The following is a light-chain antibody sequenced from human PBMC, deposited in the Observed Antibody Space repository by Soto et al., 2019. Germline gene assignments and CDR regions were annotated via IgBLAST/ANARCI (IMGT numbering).Light chain of an antibody. CDR2: EAS. J-gene: IGKJ2*01. CDR3: QQRNSYPRT. CDR1: QGIRHY. Sequence: DIPMTQSPSSLSASVGDRVTITCRASQGIRHYLAWYQQKPGKVPRLLIYEASNLQSGVPSRFRGGGSGTEFTLTITSLQPEDSATYYCQQRNSYPRTFGQGTKVEIK. V-gene: IGKV1-27*01.